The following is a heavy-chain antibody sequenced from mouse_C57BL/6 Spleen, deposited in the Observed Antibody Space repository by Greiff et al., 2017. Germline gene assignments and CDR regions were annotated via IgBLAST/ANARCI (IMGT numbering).Heavy chain of an antibody. J-gene: IGHJ2*01. CDR2: IDPSDSYT. Sequence: QVQLQQPGAELVMPGASVKLSCKASGYTFTSYWMHWVKQRPGQGLEWIGEIDPSDSYTNYNQKFKGKSTLTVDKSSSTAYMQLSSLTSEDSAVYYCGRGGYDGYFDYWGQGTTLTVSS. CDR1: GYTFTSYW. V-gene: IGHV1-69*01. D-gene: IGHD2-2*01. CDR3: GRGGYDGYFDY.